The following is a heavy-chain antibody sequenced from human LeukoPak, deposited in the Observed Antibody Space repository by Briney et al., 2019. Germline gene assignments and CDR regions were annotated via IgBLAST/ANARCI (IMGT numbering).Heavy chain of an antibody. D-gene: IGHD5-18*01. Sequence: GGSLRLSCAASGFTFSSYGMHWVRQAPGKGLEWVAVISYDGSNKYYADSVKGRFTISRDNSKNTLYLQMNSLRAEDTAVYYCARGIQLWRYYYYGMDVWGQGTTVTVSS. V-gene: IGHV3-30*03. CDR1: GFTFSSYG. J-gene: IGHJ6*02. CDR3: ARGIQLWRYYYYGMDV. CDR2: ISYDGSNK.